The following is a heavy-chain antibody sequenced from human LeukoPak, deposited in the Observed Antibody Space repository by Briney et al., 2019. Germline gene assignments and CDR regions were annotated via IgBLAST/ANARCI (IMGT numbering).Heavy chain of an antibody. Sequence: GASVKVSCKASGGTFSSYAISWVRQAPGQGLEWMGRIIPILGIANYAQKFQGRVTITAGKSTSTAYMELSSLRSEDTAVYYCARGHRYDFWSGYYYYGMDVWGQGTTVTVSS. CDR3: ARGHRYDFWSGYYYYGMDV. V-gene: IGHV1-69*04. J-gene: IGHJ6*02. D-gene: IGHD3-3*01. CDR1: GGTFSSYA. CDR2: IIPILGIA.